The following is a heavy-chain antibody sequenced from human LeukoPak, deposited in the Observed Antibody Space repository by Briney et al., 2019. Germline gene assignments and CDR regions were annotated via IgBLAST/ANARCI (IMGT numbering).Heavy chain of an antibody. CDR2: IIPILGIA. J-gene: IGHJ4*02. Sequence: SVKVSCKASGGTFSSYAISWVRQAPGQGLEWMGRIIPILGIANYAQKFQGRVTITADKSTSTAYMELSSLRSEDTAVHYCARSPRNYYDSSGYYAPYYFDYWGQGTLVTVSS. CDR3: ARSPRNYYDSSGYYAPYYFDY. V-gene: IGHV1-69*04. D-gene: IGHD3-22*01. CDR1: GGTFSSYA.